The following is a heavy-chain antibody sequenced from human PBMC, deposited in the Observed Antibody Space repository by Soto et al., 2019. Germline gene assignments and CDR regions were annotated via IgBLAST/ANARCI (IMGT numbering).Heavy chain of an antibody. D-gene: IGHD6-6*01. Sequence: EVQLVESGGGLVQPGRSLRLSCAASGFTFDDYAMHWVRQAPGKGLEWVSGISWNSGSIGYADSVKGRFTISRDNAKNSLYLQMNSLRAEDTALYYCAKDIGWEYSSSSSSTGFDYWGQGTLVTVSS. CDR1: GFTFDDYA. CDR2: ISWNSGSI. CDR3: AKDIGWEYSSSSSSTGFDY. V-gene: IGHV3-9*01. J-gene: IGHJ4*02.